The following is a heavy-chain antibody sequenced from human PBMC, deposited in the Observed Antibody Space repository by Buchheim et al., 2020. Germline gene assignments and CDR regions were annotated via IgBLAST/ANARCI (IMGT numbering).Heavy chain of an antibody. J-gene: IGHJ4*02. CDR2: ISYDGSNK. D-gene: IGHD6-13*01. Sequence: QVQLVESGGGVVQPGRSLRLSCAASGFTFSSYGMHWVRQAPGKGLEWVAVISYDGSNKYYADSAKGRFTISRDNSKNTLYLQMNSLRAEDTAVYYCAKDSEIWGIAAAGLFDYWGQGTL. CDR1: GFTFSSYG. V-gene: IGHV3-30*18. CDR3: AKDSEIWGIAAAGLFDY.